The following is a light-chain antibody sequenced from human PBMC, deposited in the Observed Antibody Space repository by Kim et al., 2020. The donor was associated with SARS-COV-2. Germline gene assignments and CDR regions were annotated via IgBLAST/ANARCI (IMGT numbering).Light chain of an antibody. CDR3: QVWDSDTDHRV. V-gene: IGLV3-21*04. J-gene: IGLJ1*01. CDR1: NIDTKT. Sequence: APGQAATITCGGNNIDTKTVHWYQRGRGQVHILVIYYDRDRASGIPERFSGSNSGDTATLTITRVEAGDEADYYCQVWDSDTDHRVFGPGTKVTVL. CDR2: YDR.